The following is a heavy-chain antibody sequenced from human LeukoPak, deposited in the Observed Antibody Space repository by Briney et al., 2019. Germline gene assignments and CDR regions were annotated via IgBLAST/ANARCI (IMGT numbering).Heavy chain of an antibody. V-gene: IGHV3-21*01. CDR2: ISSSSSYI. CDR3: ARALKYDSSGYYYGLWAFGI. J-gene: IGHJ3*02. D-gene: IGHD3-22*01. Sequence: GGSLRLSCAASGFTFSSYSMNWVRQAPGKGLEWVSSISSSSSYIYYADSVKGRFTISRDNAKNSLYLQMNSLRAEDTAVYYCARALKYDSSGYYYGLWAFGIWGQGTMVTVSS. CDR1: GFTFSSYS.